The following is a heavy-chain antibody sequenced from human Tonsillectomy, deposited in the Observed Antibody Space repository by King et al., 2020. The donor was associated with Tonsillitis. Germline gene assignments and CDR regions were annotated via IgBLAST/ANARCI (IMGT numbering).Heavy chain of an antibody. J-gene: IGHJ3*02. CDR2: IYHSGTT. CDR3: ATTEGVPAAIPFDAFDI. D-gene: IGHD2-2*01. V-gene: IGHV4-59*11. CDR1: GASIKTHY. Sequence: QLQESGPGLVKPSETLSLTCSVSGASIKTHYWTWIRQSPGKGLEWIGYIYHSGTTNYNPSLKSRVTISVDTSKNQFSLKLSFVPAADTAVYYCATTEGVPAAIPFDAFDIWGQGTMVTVSS.